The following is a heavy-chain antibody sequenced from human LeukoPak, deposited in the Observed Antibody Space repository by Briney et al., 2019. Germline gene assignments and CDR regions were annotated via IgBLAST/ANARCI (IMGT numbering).Heavy chain of an antibody. CDR3: ARGEELGDFDY. V-gene: IGHV4-30-4*08. Sequence: PSQTLSLTCTVSGGSISSGDYYWSWIRQPRGKGLEWIGYIYYSGSTYYNPSLKSRVTISVDTSKNQFSLKLSSVTAADTAVYYCARGEELGDFDYWGQGTLVTVSS. CDR1: GGSISSGDYY. D-gene: IGHD1-26*01. CDR2: IYYSGST. J-gene: IGHJ4*02.